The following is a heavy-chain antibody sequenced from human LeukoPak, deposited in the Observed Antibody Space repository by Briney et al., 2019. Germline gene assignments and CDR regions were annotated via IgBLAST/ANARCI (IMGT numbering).Heavy chain of an antibody. CDR2: IKQDGSET. Sequence: GGSLRLSCATSGFTFSTYWMSWVRQAPGRGLEWVANIKQDGSETYYADSVKGRFTIFRDNAKNSLYLQMDSLRVEDTAVYYCANGDGFDYWGQGTLVIVSS. V-gene: IGHV3-7*01. D-gene: IGHD5-24*01. J-gene: IGHJ4*02. CDR1: GFTFSTYW. CDR3: ANGDGFDY.